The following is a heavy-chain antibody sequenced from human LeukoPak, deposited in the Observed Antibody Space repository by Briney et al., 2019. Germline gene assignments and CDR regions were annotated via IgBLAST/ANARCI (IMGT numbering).Heavy chain of an antibody. D-gene: IGHD1-26*01. V-gene: IGHV5-51*01. CDR1: GYIFTSYW. Sequence: GESLKISCKGSGYIFTSYWIGWVRPLPGKGLEWMGIIYPGDSDTRYSPSFQGQVTISADKSISTAYLQWSSLKASDTAMYYCARQGGSYRWYFDYWGQGTLVTVSS. CDR3: ARQGGSYRWYFDY. CDR2: IYPGDSDT. J-gene: IGHJ4*02.